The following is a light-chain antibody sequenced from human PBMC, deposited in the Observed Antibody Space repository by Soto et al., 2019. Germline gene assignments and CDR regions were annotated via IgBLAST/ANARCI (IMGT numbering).Light chain of an antibody. J-gene: IGKJ1*01. CDR1: QGISSY. V-gene: IGKV1-9*01. Sequence: DIQLTQSPSFLSASVGDRVTITCRASQGISSYLAWYQQKPGKAPKLLIYAASTLQSGVPSRFSGSGSGTEFTLTINSLQPDDFATYYCQQYKSYWTFGQGTKVDI. CDR3: QQYKSYWT. CDR2: AAS.